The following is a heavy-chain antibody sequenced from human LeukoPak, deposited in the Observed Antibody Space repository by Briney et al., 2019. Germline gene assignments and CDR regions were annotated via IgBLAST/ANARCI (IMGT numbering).Heavy chain of an antibody. J-gene: IGHJ5*02. D-gene: IGHD2-15*01. CDR2: IHYSGST. CDR1: GGSISSGDYY. V-gene: IGHV4-30-4*01. Sequence: SETLSLTCTVSGGSISSGDYYWSWIRQPPGKGLEWIGYIHYSGSTYYGPFLKSRVTMSVDTSQNQFSLKLSSVTAADTAVYYCARGGGHCSGGNCYSLWFDPWGQETLVTVSS. CDR3: ARGGGHCSGGNCYSLWFDP.